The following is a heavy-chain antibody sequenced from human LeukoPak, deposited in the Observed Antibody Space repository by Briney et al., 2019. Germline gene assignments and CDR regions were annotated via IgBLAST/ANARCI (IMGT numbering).Heavy chain of an antibody. CDR1: GDSVSSRSYY. Sequence: PSETLSLTCTVSGDSVSSRSYYWGWIRHPPGKGLEWIGSIFYSGTTFYNPSLKSRVTISVDTSTNQFSLKLSSVTAADTAVYYCARDPYYASGPWPYWGQGTLVTVSS. CDR3: ARDPYYASGPWPY. D-gene: IGHD3-10*01. V-gene: IGHV4-39*07. CDR2: IFYSGTT. J-gene: IGHJ4*02.